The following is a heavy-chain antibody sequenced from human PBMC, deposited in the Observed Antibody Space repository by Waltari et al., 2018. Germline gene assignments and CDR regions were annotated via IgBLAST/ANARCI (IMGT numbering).Heavy chain of an antibody. V-gene: IGHV3-30*01. J-gene: IGHJ6*03. CDR1: GFTFSSYA. Sequence: GESGGGVVQPGRSLRLSCAASGFTFSSYAMHWVRQAPGKGLEWLAVISFDGSNKYYADSVKGRFTISRDNSKNTLYLQMNSLRAEDTAVYYCARALFYDFSSDYYYYMDVWGKGTTVTVSS. D-gene: IGHD3-3*01. CDR2: ISFDGSNK. CDR3: ARALFYDFSSDYYYYMDV.